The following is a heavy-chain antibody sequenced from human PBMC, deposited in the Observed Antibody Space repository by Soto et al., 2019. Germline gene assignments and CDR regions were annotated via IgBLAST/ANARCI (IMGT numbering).Heavy chain of an antibody. Sequence: PSETRSLTWAGSGDSVSNENYYWSWIREPPGRGLEWIGYIYYSGTTNYNSYLKSRLSLSVDMSKNQFSLKLTSVTAADTAVYFCAGSQRGRKAFTFAYWRQGALVT. CDR3: AGSQRGRKAFTFAY. J-gene: IGHJ4*01. CDR1: GDSVSNENYY. D-gene: IGHD3-16*01. CDR2: IYYSGTT. V-gene: IGHV4-61*01.